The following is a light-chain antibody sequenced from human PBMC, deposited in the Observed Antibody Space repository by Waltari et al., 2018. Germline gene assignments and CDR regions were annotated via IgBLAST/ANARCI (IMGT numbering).Light chain of an antibody. J-gene: IGLJ1*01. CDR2: EVN. CDR3: SSHGGSDKFYV. Sequence: QSALTQPPSASGSPGQSVAIPCPGTSSAIGRYALVSWYQQHPGKAPKLIISEVNKRPSGVPDRFSGAKSGNTASLTVSGLQAEDEADYYCSSHGGSDKFYVFGTGTKVTVL. CDR1: SSAIGRYAL. V-gene: IGLV2-8*01.